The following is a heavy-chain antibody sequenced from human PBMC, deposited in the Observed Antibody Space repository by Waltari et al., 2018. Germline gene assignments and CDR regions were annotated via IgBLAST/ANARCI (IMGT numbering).Heavy chain of an antibody. CDR3: ARMVGYCSGGNCYAPYYFDS. Sequence: QVTLRESGPALVKPTQTPTLTCPFSGFSPSPGGMCVSWIRPPPGKALEWLARIDWDDEKKYRTSLKTRLTISKDTSKNQVVLTMTNVDPVDTATYYCARMVGYCSGGNCYAPYYFDSWGQGTLVTVSS. D-gene: IGHD2-15*01. CDR2: IDWDDEK. J-gene: IGHJ4*02. CDR1: GFSPSPGGMC. V-gene: IGHV2-70*13.